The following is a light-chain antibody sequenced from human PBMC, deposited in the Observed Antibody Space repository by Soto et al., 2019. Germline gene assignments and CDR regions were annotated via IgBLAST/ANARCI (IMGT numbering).Light chain of an antibody. CDR1: QSISVY. J-gene: IGKJ4*01. V-gene: IGKV3-11*01. Sequence: EIVLTQSPATLPLSPGERATLACRASQSISVYLAWYQQKLVQAPRLLISDAYNRATGIPARFSGSGSGTDFTLTISSLEPEDFAVYYCQQRGNWPLTFGGGTTVEIK. CDR3: QQRGNWPLT. CDR2: DAY.